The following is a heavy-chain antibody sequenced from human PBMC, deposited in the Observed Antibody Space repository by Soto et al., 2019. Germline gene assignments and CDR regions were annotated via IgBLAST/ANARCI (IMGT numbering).Heavy chain of an antibody. CDR2: ISAYNGNT. V-gene: IGHV1-18*01. J-gene: IGHJ6*03. CDR1: GYTFTSSG. D-gene: IGHD4-4*01. CDR3: ARVVTTSFSYYYYYMDV. Sequence: ASVKVSCKASGYTFTSSGISLVRQAPGQGLEWMGWISAYNGNTNYAQKLQGRVTISVDTSKNQFSLKLSSVTAADTAVYYCARVVTTSFSYYYYYMDVWGKRTTVTVSS.